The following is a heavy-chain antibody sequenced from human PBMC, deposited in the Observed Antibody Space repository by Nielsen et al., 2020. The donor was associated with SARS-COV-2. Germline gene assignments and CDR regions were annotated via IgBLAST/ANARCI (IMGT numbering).Heavy chain of an antibody. D-gene: IGHD3-10*01. CDR2: INHSGST. J-gene: IGHJ6*02. CDR3: ARGITMVRGRDV. V-gene: IGHV4-34*01. CDR1: GGSFSGYY. Sequence: GSLRLSCAVYGGSFSGYYWSWIRQPPGKGLEWIGEINHSGSTNYNPSLKSRVTISVDTSKNQFSLKLSSVTAADTAVYYCARGITMVRGRDVWGQGTTVTVSS.